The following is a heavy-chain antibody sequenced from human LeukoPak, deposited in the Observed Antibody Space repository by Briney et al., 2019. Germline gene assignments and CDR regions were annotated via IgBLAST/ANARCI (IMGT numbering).Heavy chain of an antibody. CDR1: GGSISSYY. CDR3: ARNDWSIDYGIDV. Sequence: KPSETLSLTCIVSGGSISSYYWSWIRQPPGKGLEWIGYSYDRGNTNYNPSLKSRVTISVDTSKSQVSLNLRSVTAADTAVYYCARNDWSIDYGIDVWGQGTTVIVSS. J-gene: IGHJ6*02. D-gene: IGHD3-9*01. V-gene: IGHV4-59*08. CDR2: SYDRGNT.